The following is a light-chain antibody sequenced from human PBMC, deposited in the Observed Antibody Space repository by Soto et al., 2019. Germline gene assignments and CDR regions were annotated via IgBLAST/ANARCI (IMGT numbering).Light chain of an antibody. J-gene: IGLJ2*01. Sequence: QAVVTQPPSVSGAPGQRVTISCTGSSSNIGAGYDVHWYQKLPGTAPKLLIFGNNNRPSGVPDRFSGSRSGTSASLAITGLQAEDEADYYCQSYDSSLSGPLFGGGTKLTVL. V-gene: IGLV1-40*01. CDR3: QSYDSSLSGPL. CDR2: GNN. CDR1: SSNIGAGYD.